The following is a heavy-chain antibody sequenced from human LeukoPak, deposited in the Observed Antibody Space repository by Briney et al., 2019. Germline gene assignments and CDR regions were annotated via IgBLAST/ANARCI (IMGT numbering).Heavy chain of an antibody. CDR3: APSGSYYYYFDY. CDR1: GFTFTGCY. Sequence: ASVKVSCKASGFTFTGCYMHWVRQAPGQGLEWMGWINPDSGGTNYAQKFQGRVTMTRDTSISTAYMELSRLRSDDTAVYYCAPSGSYYYYFDYWGQGTLVTVSS. V-gene: IGHV1-2*02. D-gene: IGHD3-10*01. J-gene: IGHJ4*02. CDR2: INPDSGGT.